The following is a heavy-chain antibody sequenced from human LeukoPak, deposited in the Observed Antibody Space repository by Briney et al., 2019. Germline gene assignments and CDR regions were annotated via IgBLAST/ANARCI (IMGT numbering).Heavy chain of an antibody. CDR2: ISYDGSNK. J-gene: IGHJ4*02. D-gene: IGHD3-10*01. CDR1: GFTFSSYA. V-gene: IGHV3-30-3*01. Sequence: GGSLRLSCAASGFTFSSYAMHWVRQPPGKGLERVAVISYDGSNKYYADSVKGRFTISRDNSKNTLYLQMNSLRAEDTAVYYCARDYGYDYGSGSYYIPDWGQGTLVTVSS. CDR3: ARDYGYDYGSGSYYIPD.